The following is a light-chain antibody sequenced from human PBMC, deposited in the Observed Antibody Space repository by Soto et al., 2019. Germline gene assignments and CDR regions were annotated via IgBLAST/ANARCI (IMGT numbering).Light chain of an antibody. CDR2: GAS. CDR1: QSLNTD. Sequence: EILLTQSPASLSVSPGESATLSCRASQSLNTDLAWYQLKPGQAPRLLLYGASTRATGTPTRFSGSGSGTEFTLTISSLQSEDFAIYYCQQYKSWPPITFGQGTRLE. V-gene: IGKV3-15*01. J-gene: IGKJ5*01. CDR3: QQYKSWPPIT.